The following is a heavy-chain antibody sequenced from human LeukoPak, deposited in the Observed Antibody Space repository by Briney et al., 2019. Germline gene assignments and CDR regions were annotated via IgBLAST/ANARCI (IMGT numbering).Heavy chain of an antibody. V-gene: IGHV4-59*01. CDR1: GGSISSYY. CDR2: TYYSGST. J-gene: IGHJ5*02. Sequence: PSETLSLTCTVSGGSISSYYWSWIRQPPGKGLEWIGYTYYSGSTTYNPSLKSRVTISVDTSKNQFSLKLSSVTAADTAVYYCAREPGTGNWFDPWGQGTLVTVSS. D-gene: IGHD2-2*01. CDR3: AREPGTGNWFDP.